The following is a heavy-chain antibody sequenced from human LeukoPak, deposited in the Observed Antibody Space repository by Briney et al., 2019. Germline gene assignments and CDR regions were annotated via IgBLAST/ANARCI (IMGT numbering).Heavy chain of an antibody. V-gene: IGHV1-2*02. CDR1: AYTFSGYY. Sequence: KPGASVKVSCKASAYTFSGYYMHWVRQAPGQGLEWMGWINANSGDTNYAQKFQGRVTMTRDTSISTAYMELSSLRSDDTAVYYCARGGFDYWGQGTLVTVSS. CDR3: ARGGFDY. J-gene: IGHJ4*02. D-gene: IGHD3-10*01. CDR2: INANSGDT.